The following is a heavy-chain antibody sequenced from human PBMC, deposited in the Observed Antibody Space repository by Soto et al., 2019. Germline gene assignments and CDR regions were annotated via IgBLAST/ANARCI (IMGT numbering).Heavy chain of an antibody. V-gene: IGHV4-39*01. CDR3: ARHLSIGYCSGGSCYPIDS. D-gene: IGHD2-15*01. Sequence: ESLSLACSVSDGSISSSSFYWGWILQPPGKGREWIATFYYGGSTYYNPSLKSRVTISVDTSKNHFSLKLNSVTAADTAVYYCARHLSIGYCSGGSCYPIDSWGQGTLVTVSS. CDR2: FYYGGST. CDR1: DGSISSSSFY. J-gene: IGHJ4*02.